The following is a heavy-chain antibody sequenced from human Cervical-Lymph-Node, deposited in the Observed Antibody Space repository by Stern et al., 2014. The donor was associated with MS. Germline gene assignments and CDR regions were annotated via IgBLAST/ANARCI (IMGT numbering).Heavy chain of an antibody. V-gene: IGHV1-69*06. CDR1: GGNFSIYG. J-gene: IGHJ4*02. CDR2: ISPHFYTA. Sequence: QVQLVESGAEVKKPGASVKVSCKASGGNFSIYGIDWVRQAPGQGLEWMGGISPHFYTAPYSQDFLGRVTISADKSTSTAYMQLSSLISDDTAVYYCAANVDKTMEADYWGQGTLITVSS. D-gene: IGHD5-18*01. CDR3: AANVDKTMEADY.